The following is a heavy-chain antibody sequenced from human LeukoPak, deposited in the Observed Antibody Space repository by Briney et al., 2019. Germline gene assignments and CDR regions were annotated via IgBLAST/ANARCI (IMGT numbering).Heavy chain of an antibody. CDR1: GFIFSTYS. CDR2: IDTTSYT. D-gene: IGHD3-10*01. J-gene: IGHJ4*02. V-gene: IGHV3-21*01. CDR3: ATEGQGVHFDY. Sequence: GGSLRLSCAASGFIFSTYSMNWVRQAPGKGLEWVASIDTTSYTYHADSVKGRFTISRDNAKISLFLQMNSLRAEDTALYYCATEGQGVHFDYWGQGTLVTVSS.